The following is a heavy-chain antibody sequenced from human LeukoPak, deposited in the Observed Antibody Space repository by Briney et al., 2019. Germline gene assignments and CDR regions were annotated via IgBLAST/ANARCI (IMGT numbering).Heavy chain of an antibody. CDR1: GYTFTSYY. CDR3: ARVTGITSPFDY. Sequence: ASVKVSSKASGYTFTSYYMHWVRQAAGQGLRWMGRINPNSGGTNYAQKFQGRVTMTRDTSISTAYMELSRLRSDDTAVYYCARVTGITSPFDYWGQGTLVTVSS. CDR2: INPNSGGT. D-gene: IGHD3-16*01. V-gene: IGHV1-2*06. J-gene: IGHJ4*02.